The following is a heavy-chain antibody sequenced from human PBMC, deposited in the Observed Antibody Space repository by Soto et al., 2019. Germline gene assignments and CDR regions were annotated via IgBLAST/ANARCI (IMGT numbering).Heavy chain of an antibody. D-gene: IGHD1-1*01. V-gene: IGHV3-74*01. Sequence: PGGSLRLSCVASGFTFNIYWMHWVRQAPGKGLERVSRIDNDGSATTYADSVKGRFTISRDNAKNTLFLQMNTLRVDDTAEYYCARDNWNSYWGQGTLVTVS. CDR1: GFTFNIYW. J-gene: IGHJ4*02. CDR3: ARDNWNSY. CDR2: IDNDGSAT.